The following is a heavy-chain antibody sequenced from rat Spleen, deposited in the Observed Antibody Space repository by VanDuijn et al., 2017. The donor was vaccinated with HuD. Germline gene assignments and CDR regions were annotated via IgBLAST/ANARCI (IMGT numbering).Heavy chain of an antibody. V-gene: IGHV5-7*01. CDR3: ARGGPDYWYFDF. CDR1: GFTLSDHY. J-gene: IGHJ1*01. D-gene: IGHD1-4*01. Sequence: EVQLVESDGGLVQPGRSLKLSCAASGFTLSDHYMAWVRQTPTKGLEWVATISYDGSSTYYRDSVKGRFTISRDNAKSTLYLQMDSLRSEDTATYYCARGGPDYWYFDFWGPGTMVTVSS. CDR2: ISYDGSST.